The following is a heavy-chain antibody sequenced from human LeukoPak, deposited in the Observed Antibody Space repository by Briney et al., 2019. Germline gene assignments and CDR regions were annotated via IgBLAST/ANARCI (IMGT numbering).Heavy chain of an antibody. V-gene: IGHV3-7*04. Sequence: GGSLRLSCSASGFTFSGNWMTWVRQAPGKGLEWVANIKPDGSETHYVDSVKGRFTISRDNAKNSLYLQMNSLKDEDTAVYYCARDFDWGQGTLVTVSS. J-gene: IGHJ4*02. CDR3: ARDFD. CDR1: GFTFSGNW. CDR2: IKPDGSET.